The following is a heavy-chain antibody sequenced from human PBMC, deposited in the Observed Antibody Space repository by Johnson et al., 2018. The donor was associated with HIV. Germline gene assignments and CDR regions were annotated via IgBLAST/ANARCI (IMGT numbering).Heavy chain of an antibody. J-gene: IGHJ3*02. CDR3: ARVAYYDSSGYLGVYAFDI. Sequence: QVQLVESGGGVVQPGRSLRLSCAASGFTFSSYAMHWVRQAPGKGLEWVAVISSDGRNKYYADSVKGRFTISRDNSKNTLYLEMTSLRVDDTAVYYCARVAYYDSSGYLGVYAFDIWGQGTVVTVSS. CDR2: ISSDGRNK. V-gene: IGHV3-30-3*01. D-gene: IGHD3-22*01. CDR1: GFTFSSYA.